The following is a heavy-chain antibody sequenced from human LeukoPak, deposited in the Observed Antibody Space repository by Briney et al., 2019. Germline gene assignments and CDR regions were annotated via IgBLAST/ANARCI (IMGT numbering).Heavy chain of an antibody. D-gene: IGHD6-13*01. V-gene: IGHV3-23*01. CDR2: ISGSGGST. CDR3: ASPGIAAAGRYSYYGMDV. J-gene: IGHJ6*02. Sequence: PGGSLRLSCAASGFTFSSYAMSWVRQAPGKGLEWVSAISGSGGSTYYADSVKGRFTISRDNSKNTLYLQMNSLRAEDTAVYYCASPGIAAAGRYSYYGMDVWGQGTTVTVSS. CDR1: GFTFSSYA.